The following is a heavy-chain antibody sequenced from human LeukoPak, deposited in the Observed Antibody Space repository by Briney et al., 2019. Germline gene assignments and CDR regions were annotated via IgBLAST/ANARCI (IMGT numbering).Heavy chain of an antibody. J-gene: IGHJ6*02. D-gene: IGHD1-14*01. CDR2: TYYRSRWYN. CDR1: GDSVSSNSAA. V-gene: IGHV6-1*01. Sequence: SQTLSLTCAISGDSVSSNSAAWNWVRQSPSRGLEWLGRTYYRSRWYNDYAISVKSRMKINPDTSKDQFSLQLNSVTPEDTAVYYCARGDAPGGIYYYAMDVWGQGTTVTVSS. CDR3: ARGDAPGGIYYYAMDV.